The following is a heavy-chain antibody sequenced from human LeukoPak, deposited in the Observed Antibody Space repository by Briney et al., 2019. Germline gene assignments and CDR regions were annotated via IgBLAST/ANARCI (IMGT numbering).Heavy chain of an antibody. CDR2: ISSSSSYI. CDR3: ASKNPDYDILTGYYTGDAFDI. Sequence: PGGSLRLSCAASGFTFSSYSLNWVRQAPGKGLEWVSSISSSSSYIYYADSVKGRFTISRDNAKNSLYLQMNSLRAEDTAVYYCASKNPDYDILTGYYTGDAFDIWGQGTMVTASS. J-gene: IGHJ3*02. CDR1: GFTFSSYS. V-gene: IGHV3-21*01. D-gene: IGHD3-9*01.